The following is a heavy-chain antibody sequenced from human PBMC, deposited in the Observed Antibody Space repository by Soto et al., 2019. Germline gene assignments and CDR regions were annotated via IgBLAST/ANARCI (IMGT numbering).Heavy chain of an antibody. D-gene: IGHD3-22*01. J-gene: IGHJ4*02. CDR3: AHAYYYDSSGPQGYFDY. CDR1: GFSLSTSGVG. CDR2: IYWNDDK. V-gene: IGHV2-5*01. Sequence: QITLKESGPTLVKPTQTLTLTCTFSGFSLSTSGVGVGWIRQPPGKALEWLALIYWNDDKRYSPSLKIRLTITKDTSKNQVVLTMTNMDPVDTATYYCAHAYYYDSSGPQGYFDYWGQGTLVTVSS.